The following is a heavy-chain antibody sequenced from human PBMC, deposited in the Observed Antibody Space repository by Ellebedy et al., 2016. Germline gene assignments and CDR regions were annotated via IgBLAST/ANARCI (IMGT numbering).Heavy chain of an antibody. CDR3: ARPYTMDV. CDR2: IYPGDSDT. J-gene: IGHJ6*02. Sequence: GGSLRLSCKGSEYTFTDYWIGWVRQMPGKGLEWMGIIYPGDSDTRYSPSFQGQVTISVDKSINTAYLQWNSLKASDTAIYYCARPYTMDVWGQGTTVTVSS. CDR1: EYTFTDYW. V-gene: IGHV5-51*01.